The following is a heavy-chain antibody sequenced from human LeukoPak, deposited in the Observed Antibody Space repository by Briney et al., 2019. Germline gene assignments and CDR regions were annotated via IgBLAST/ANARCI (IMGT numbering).Heavy chain of an antibody. CDR3: ARGIAVAGLDY. D-gene: IGHD6-19*01. J-gene: IGHJ4*02. CDR2: IYSGGST. V-gene: IGHV3-66*01. Sequence: GGSLRLSCAASGFTVSSNYMSWVRQAPGKGLEWVSVIYSGGSTYYADSVKGRFTISRDNSKNTLYLQMNSLRAEDAAVYYCARGIAVAGLDYWGQGTLVTVSS. CDR1: GFTVSSNY.